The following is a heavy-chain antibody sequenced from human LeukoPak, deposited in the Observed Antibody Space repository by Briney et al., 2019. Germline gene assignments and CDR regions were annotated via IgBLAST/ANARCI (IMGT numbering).Heavy chain of an antibody. D-gene: IGHD5-12*01. V-gene: IGHV1-69*01. J-gene: IGHJ4*02. CDR2: IIPIFGTA. CDR1: GGTFSSYA. CDR3: ARIAAGYSGYDGGDY. Sequence: SVKVSCKASGGTFSSYAISWVRQAPGQGLEWMGGIIPIFGTANYAQKFQGRVTITADESTSTAYMELSSLGSEDTAVYYCARIAAGYSGYDGGDYWGQGTLVTVPS.